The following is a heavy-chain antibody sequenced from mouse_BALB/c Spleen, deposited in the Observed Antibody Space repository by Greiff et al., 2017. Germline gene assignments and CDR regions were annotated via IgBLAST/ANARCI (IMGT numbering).Heavy chain of an antibody. CDR2: IYPGDGDT. D-gene: IGHD2-1*01. CDR1: GYTFTSYW. J-gene: IGHJ4*01. CDR3: ARRGGNYEAMDY. V-gene: IGHV1-87*01. Sequence: QVQLKQSGAELARPGASVKLSCKASGYTFTSYWMQWVKQRPGQGLEWIGAIYPGDGDTRYTQKFKGKATLTADKSSSTAYMQLSSLASEDSAVYYCARRGGNYEAMDYWGQGTSVTVSS.